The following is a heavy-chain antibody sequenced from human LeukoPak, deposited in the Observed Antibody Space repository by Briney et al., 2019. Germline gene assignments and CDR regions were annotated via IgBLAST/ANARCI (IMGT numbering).Heavy chain of an antibody. D-gene: IGHD3-16*02. CDR3: ARGPRSGTFGGVIVNVRYYFDY. Sequence: PGGSLRLSCSASGFIFSSYNMNWVRQAPGKGLEWVANIKQEGSEKYYVDSVKGRFTISRDNAKNSLYLQMNSLRAEDTAVYYCARGPRSGTFGGVIVNVRYYFDYWGQGTLVTVSS. CDR2: IKQEGSEK. CDR1: GFIFSSYN. J-gene: IGHJ4*02. V-gene: IGHV3-7*01.